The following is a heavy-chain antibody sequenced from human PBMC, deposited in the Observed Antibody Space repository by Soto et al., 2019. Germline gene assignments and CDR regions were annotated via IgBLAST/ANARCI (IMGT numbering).Heavy chain of an antibody. CDR3: AAGRGLYYYYGMDV. CDR1: GFTFSSYA. V-gene: IGHV3-23*01. CDR2: ISGSGGST. J-gene: IGHJ6*02. Sequence: EVQLLESGGGLVQPGGSLRLSCAASGFTFSSYAMSWVRQAPGKGLEWVSAISGSGGSTYYADSVKGRFTISRDNSKNTLHLQMNSLRAEDTAVYYCAAGRGLYYYYGMDVWGQGTTVTVSS. D-gene: IGHD3-10*01.